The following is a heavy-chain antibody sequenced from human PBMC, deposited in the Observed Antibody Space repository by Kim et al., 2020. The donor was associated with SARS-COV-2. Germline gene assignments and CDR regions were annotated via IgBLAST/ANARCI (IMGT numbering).Heavy chain of an antibody. Sequence: YADSVKGRFTISRDNSKNPLYLQMNSLRAEDTAVYYCARDSLGELSYFDYWGQGTLVTVSS. CDR3: ARDSLGELSYFDY. D-gene: IGHD3-16*02. J-gene: IGHJ4*02. V-gene: IGHV3-33*01.